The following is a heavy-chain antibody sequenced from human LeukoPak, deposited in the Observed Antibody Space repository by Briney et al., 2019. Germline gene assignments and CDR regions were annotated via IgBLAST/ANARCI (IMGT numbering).Heavy chain of an antibody. V-gene: IGHV3-74*01. CDR3: ARDRLYTSDH. D-gene: IGHD3-16*01. CDR2: INGDGSAT. J-gene: IGHJ4*02. CDR1: GFTFSSYW. Sequence: PGGSLRLSCAASGFTFSSYWMHWVRQAPGKGLVWVSRINGDGSATTYADSLKGRFTISRDNTKNTLYLQINSLRAEDTAVYFCARDRLYTSDHWGQRTLVTVSS.